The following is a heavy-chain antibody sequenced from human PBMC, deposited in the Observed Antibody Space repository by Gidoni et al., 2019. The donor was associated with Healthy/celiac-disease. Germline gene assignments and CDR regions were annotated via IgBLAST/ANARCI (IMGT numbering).Heavy chain of an antibody. J-gene: IGHJ4*02. CDR3: ARDQEGGSGFFDY. Sequence: VQLVESGGGGVPPGRSRRLPRHASGFPFSSYAMHWVRQAPGKGLEWVAVISYDGSNKYYADSVKGRFTISRDNSKNTLYLQMNSLRAEDTVVYYCARDQEGGSGFFDYWGQGTLVTVSS. D-gene: IGHD6-19*01. CDR1: GFPFSSYA. V-gene: IGHV3-30*04. CDR2: ISYDGSNK.